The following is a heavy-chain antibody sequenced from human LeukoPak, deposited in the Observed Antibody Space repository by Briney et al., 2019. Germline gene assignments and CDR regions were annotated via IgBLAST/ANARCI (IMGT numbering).Heavy chain of an antibody. CDR2: ISGSGGST. Sequence: GGSLTLSCAASGFTFSSYAMSWVRQAPGKGLEWVSAISGSGGSTYYADSVRRGFTISRDNYKHTLYLQMNSLRADDAAVYYCAKDVYYYDSSGYLDYWGQGTLLTVPS. V-gene: IGHV3-23*01. J-gene: IGHJ4*02. CDR3: AKDVYYYDSSGYLDY. D-gene: IGHD3-22*01. CDR1: GFTFSSYA.